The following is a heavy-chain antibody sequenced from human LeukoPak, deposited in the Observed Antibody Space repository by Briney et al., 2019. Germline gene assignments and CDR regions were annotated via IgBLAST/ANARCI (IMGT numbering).Heavy chain of an antibody. CDR3: ARHRGPSLHSSGYFDY. CDR1: GFPFSGYA. V-gene: IGHV3-30-3*01. D-gene: IGHD3-22*01. CDR2: MSHDGTNK. Sequence: GGSLRLSCAASGFPFSGYAMHWVRQAPGKGLEWVAVMSHDGTNKYYADSVKGRFTISRDNSKNTLYLQMDSLRTEDTAVYYCARHRGPSLHSSGYFDYWGQGTLVTVSS. J-gene: IGHJ4*02.